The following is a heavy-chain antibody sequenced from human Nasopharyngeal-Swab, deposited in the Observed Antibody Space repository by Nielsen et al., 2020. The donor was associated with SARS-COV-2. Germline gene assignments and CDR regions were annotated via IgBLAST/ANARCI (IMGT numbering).Heavy chain of an antibody. J-gene: IGHJ3*02. D-gene: IGHD5-24*01. CDR3: ARDGRGCGDGYNYNPTDAFDI. V-gene: IGHV3-21*01. CDR2: ISSSSSYI. Sequence: GGSLRLSCAASGFTFSSYSMNWVRQAPGKGLEWVSSISSSSSYIYYADSVKGRFTISRDNAKNSLYLQMNSLRAEDTAVYYCARDGRGCGDGYNYNPTDAFDIWGQGTMVTVSS. CDR1: GFTFSSYS.